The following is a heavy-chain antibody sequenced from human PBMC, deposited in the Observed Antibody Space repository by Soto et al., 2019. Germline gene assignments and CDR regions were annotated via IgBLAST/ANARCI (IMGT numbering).Heavy chain of an antibody. CDR3: ARRFIWFGNDAFDI. J-gene: IGHJ3*02. V-gene: IGHV1-2*02. CDR2: INPNSGGT. Sequence: GASVKVSCKASGYTFTGYCMHWVRQAPGQGLEWMGWINPNSGGTNYAQKFQGRVTMTRDTSISTAYMELSRLRSDDTAVYYCARRFIWFGNDAFDIWGQGTMVTVSS. CDR1: GYTFTGYC. D-gene: IGHD3-10*01.